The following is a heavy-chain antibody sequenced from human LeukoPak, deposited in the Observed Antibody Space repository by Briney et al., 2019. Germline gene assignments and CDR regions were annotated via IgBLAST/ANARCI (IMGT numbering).Heavy chain of an antibody. CDR2: ISSSGSTI. J-gene: IGHJ4*02. CDR1: GFTFSSYE. V-gene: IGHV3-48*03. Sequence: PGGSLRLSCAASGFTFSSYEMKWVRQAPGKGLEWVSYISSSGSTIYYADSVKGRFTISRDNAKNSLYLQMNSLRAEDTAVYYCARDPQGAAMIPGGFDYWGQGTLVTVSS. CDR3: ARDPQGAAMIPGGFDY. D-gene: IGHD2-2*01.